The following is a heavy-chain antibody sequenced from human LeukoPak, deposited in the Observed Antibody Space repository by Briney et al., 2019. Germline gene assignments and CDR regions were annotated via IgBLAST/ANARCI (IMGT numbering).Heavy chain of an antibody. CDR1: GGSVSSGSYY. V-gene: IGHV4-61*01. Sequence: KTSETLSLTCTVSGGSVSSGSYYWSWIRQPPGQGLEWIGYIYYSGSTNYNPSLKSRVTISVDTSKNQFSLKLSSVTAADTAVYYCARRADYGDYRYFDYWGQGTLVTVSS. D-gene: IGHD4-17*01. J-gene: IGHJ4*02. CDR3: ARRADYGDYRYFDY. CDR2: IYYSGST.